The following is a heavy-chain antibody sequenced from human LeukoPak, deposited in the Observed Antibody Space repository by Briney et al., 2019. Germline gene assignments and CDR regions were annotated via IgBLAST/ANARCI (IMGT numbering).Heavy chain of an antibody. V-gene: IGHV1-69*01. J-gene: IGHJ3*02. CDR1: VGTFSSYA. Sequence: SVKVSCKASVGTFSSYAISWVRQAPGQGLEWMGGIIPIFGTANYAQKFQGRVTITADESTSTAYMELSSLRSEDTAVYYFHGDGYNYNAFDIWGQGTMVTVSS. CDR3: HGDGYNYNAFDI. CDR2: IIPIFGTA. D-gene: IGHD5-24*01.